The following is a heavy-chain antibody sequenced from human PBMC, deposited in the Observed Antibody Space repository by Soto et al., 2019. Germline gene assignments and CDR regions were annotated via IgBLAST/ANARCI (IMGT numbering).Heavy chain of an antibody. Sequence: PSETLSLTCTVSGDSMTNSYWSWIRLLPGKRLEWVGYIYYSGSTSYNPSLRRRVIMSVDTSKRQFSLQLKSVTAADTAIYYCARTVLGPDILADQFVDYYYYMDVWGQGTTVTVSS. CDR3: ARTVLGPDILADQFVDYYYYMDV. D-gene: IGHD3-9*01. CDR1: GDSMTNSY. CDR2: IYYSGST. J-gene: IGHJ6*03. V-gene: IGHV4-59*08.